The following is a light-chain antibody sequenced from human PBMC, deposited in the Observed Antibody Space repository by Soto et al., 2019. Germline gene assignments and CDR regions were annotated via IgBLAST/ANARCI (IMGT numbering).Light chain of an antibody. CDR3: CSYSSGSTPWV. J-gene: IGLJ1*01. Sequence: QSALTQPASVSGSPGQSIIISCTGTSSDVGGYNYVSWYQHHPGKAPKLIIFDVSDRPSGISDRFSASKSGNTASLAISGLQAEDEADYYCCSYSSGSTPWVFGTGTKVTVL. CDR2: DVS. V-gene: IGLV2-14*03. CDR1: SSDVGGYNY.